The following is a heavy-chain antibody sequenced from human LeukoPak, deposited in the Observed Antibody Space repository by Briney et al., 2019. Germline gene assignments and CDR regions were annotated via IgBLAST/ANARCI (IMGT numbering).Heavy chain of an antibody. Sequence: SETLSLTCAVYGGSFSGYYWSWIRQPPGKGLEWIGEINHSGSTNYNPSLKSRVTISVDTSKNQFSLKLSSVTAADTAVYYCVRGEQWLVTGYWGQGTLVTVSS. CDR1: GGSFSGYY. J-gene: IGHJ4*02. CDR3: VRGEQWLVTGY. CDR2: INHSGST. V-gene: IGHV4-34*01. D-gene: IGHD6-19*01.